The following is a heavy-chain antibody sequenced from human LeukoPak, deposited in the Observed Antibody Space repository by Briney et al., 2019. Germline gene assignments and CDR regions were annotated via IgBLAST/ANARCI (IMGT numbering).Heavy chain of an antibody. Sequence: ASVKVSCKASGGTFSSYAISWVRQAPGQGLEWMGWISAYNGNTNYAQKLQGRVTMTTDTSTCTAYMELRSLRSDDTAVYYCARVSIVVVVAATPFDYWGQGTLVTVSS. CDR1: GGTFSSYA. J-gene: IGHJ4*02. V-gene: IGHV1-18*01. CDR3: ARVSIVVVVAATPFDY. D-gene: IGHD2-15*01. CDR2: ISAYNGNT.